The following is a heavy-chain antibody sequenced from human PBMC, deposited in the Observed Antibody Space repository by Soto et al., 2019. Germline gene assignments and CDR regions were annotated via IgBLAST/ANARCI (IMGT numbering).Heavy chain of an antibody. D-gene: IGHD2-15*01. CDR2: INPSGGST. V-gene: IGHV1-46*02. CDR1: GGMFYSSA. Sequence: ASVKVSCKASGGMFYSSAINWVRQAPGQGLEWMGIINPSGGSTSYAQKFQGRVTMTRDTSTSTVYMELSSLRSEDTAVYYCAREGRYCSGGSCYSAGFDPWGQGTLVTVSS. CDR3: AREGRYCSGGSCYSAGFDP. J-gene: IGHJ5*02.